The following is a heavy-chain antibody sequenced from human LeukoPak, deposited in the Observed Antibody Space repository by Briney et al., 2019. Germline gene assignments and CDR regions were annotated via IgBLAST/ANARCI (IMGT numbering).Heavy chain of an antibody. J-gene: IGHJ4*02. Sequence: GGSLRLSCAASGLTFSSYAMHWVRQAPGKGLEGGAVISYDGSNKYYADSVKGRFTISRDNSKNTLYLQMNCLRAEDTAVYYCARDRAAAGRFDYWGQGTLVTVSS. CDR1: GLTFSSYA. D-gene: IGHD6-13*01. CDR2: ISYDGSNK. CDR3: ARDRAAAGRFDY. V-gene: IGHV3-30-3*01.